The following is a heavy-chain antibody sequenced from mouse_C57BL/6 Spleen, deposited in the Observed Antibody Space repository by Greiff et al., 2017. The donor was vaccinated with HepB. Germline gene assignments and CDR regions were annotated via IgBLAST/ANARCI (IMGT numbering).Heavy chain of an antibody. V-gene: IGHV1-85*01. J-gene: IGHJ4*01. CDR3: ADGSDYYAMDY. D-gene: IGHD2-3*01. CDR2: IYPRDGST. Sequence: QVQLKESGPELVKPGASVKLSCKASGYTFTSYDINWVKQRPGQGLEWIGWIYPRDGSTKYNEKFKGKATLTVDTSSSTAYMELHSLTSEDSAVYFCADGSDYYAMDYWGQGTSVTVSS. CDR1: GYTFTSYD.